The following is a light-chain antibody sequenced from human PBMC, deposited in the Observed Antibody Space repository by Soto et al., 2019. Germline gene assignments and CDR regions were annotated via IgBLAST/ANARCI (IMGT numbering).Light chain of an antibody. CDR2: LNSDGSH. CDR1: SGHNSYA. CDR3: QTWSTDIRV. V-gene: IGLV4-69*01. Sequence: QPVLTQPPSASASLGASVKLTCTLSSGHNSYAIAWHQQQPEKGPRYLMKLNSDGSHSKGDGTPDRLSGSSSGAERYLTISSLQSDDEADYYCQTWSTDIRVFGGGTKLTVL. J-gene: IGLJ3*02.